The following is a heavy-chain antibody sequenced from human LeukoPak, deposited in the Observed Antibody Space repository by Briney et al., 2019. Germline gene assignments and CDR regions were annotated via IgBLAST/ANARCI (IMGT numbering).Heavy chain of an antibody. CDR1: GSTFTDYF. CDR2: SGPKSGDT. D-gene: IGHD7-27*01. J-gene: IGHJ3*02. CDR3: GRNRLGKALDI. Sequence: GASVKVSCKASGSTFTDYFIHWVRQVPGQGLEWMGWSGPKSGDTSYSQKFQGRVTVTRDTSISTAYMDLSRLRFDDTAVYYCGRNRLGKALDIWGQGTMVTVSS. V-gene: IGHV1-2*02.